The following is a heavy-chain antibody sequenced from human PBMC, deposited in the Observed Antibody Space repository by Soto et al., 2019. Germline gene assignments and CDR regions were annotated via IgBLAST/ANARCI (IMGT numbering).Heavy chain of an antibody. CDR3: ARDYDDILTGYYTSSTNYGMDV. CDR2: IIPIFGTA. D-gene: IGHD3-9*01. Sequence: SVKVSCKASGGTFSSYAISWVRQAPGQGLERMGGIIPIFGTANYAQKFQGRVTITADESTSTAYMELSSLRSEDTAVYYCARDYDDILTGYYTSSTNYGMDVWGQGTTVTVSS. CDR1: GGTFSSYA. J-gene: IGHJ6*02. V-gene: IGHV1-69*13.